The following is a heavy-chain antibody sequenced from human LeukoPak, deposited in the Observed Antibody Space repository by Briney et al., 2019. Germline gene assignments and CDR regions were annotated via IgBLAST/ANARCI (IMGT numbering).Heavy chain of an antibody. V-gene: IGHV3-23*01. CDR3: ARAGWISSGYYPFDY. J-gene: IGHJ4*02. CDR2: ISGSGGST. Sequence: QPGGPLRLSCAASGFTVSSDYMSWVRQAPGKGLEWVSAISGSGGSTYYADSVKGRFTISRDNAKNSLYLQMNSLRAEDTAVYYCARAGWISSGYYPFDYWGQGTLVTVSS. CDR1: GFTVSSDY. D-gene: IGHD3-22*01.